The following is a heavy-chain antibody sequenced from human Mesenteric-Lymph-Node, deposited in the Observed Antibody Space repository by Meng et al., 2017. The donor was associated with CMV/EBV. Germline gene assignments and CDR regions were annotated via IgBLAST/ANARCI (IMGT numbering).Heavy chain of an antibody. CDR1: LRTREVG. CDR2: IYWDDDK. D-gene: IGHD3-10*01. J-gene: IGHJ4*02. V-gene: IGHV2-5*02. CDR3: AHLITMLRGIAKGDFDY. Sequence: LRTREVGVGWIRQPPGKALEWLALIYWDDDKRYSPSLKSRLTITKDTSKNQVVLTMTNMDPVDTATYYCAHLITMLRGIAKGDFDYWGQGTLVTVSS.